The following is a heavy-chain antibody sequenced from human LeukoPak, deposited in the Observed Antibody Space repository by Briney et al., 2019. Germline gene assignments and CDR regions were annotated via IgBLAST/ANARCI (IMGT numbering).Heavy chain of an antibody. CDR3: ARAYKSGWRRPAPTKFYYSFMDV. CDR2: INPNSGGT. V-gene: IGHV1-2*02. CDR1: GYTFTGYF. Sequence: ASVKVSCKASGYTFTGYFIHWVRQAPGQGLEWIGWINPNSGGTNYAQKFQGRVTMTRDTSIITAYMDLSSLRSADTAVYSCARAYKSGWRRPAPTKFYYSFMDVWGHGTTVTISS. D-gene: IGHD6-19*01. J-gene: IGHJ6*03.